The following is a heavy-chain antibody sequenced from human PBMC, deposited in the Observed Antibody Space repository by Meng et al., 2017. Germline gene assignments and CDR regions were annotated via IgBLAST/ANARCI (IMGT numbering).Heavy chain of an antibody. D-gene: IGHD6-6*01. J-gene: IGHJ5*02. CDR2: INHSGST. CDR1: GGSFSGYY. Sequence: QGPLQQGGAGLLNPSGTLSLTCAVYGGSFSGYYWSWIRQPPGKGLEWIGEINHSGSTNYNPSLKSRVTISVDTSKNQFSLKLSSVTAADTAVYYCARRRGGSSDWFDPWGQGTLVTVSS. V-gene: IGHV4-34*01. CDR3: ARRRGGSSDWFDP.